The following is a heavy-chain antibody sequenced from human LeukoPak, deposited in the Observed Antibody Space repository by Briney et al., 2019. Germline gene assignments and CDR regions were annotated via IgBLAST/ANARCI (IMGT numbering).Heavy chain of an antibody. CDR1: GFTFSSYT. V-gene: IGHV3-21*01. CDR2: ISSSSTYV. J-gene: IGHJ5*02. D-gene: IGHD2/OR15-2a*01. Sequence: PGGSLRLSCAASGFTFSSYTMNWVRQAPGKGLEWVSSISSSSTYVYYAALVKGRFTISRDNAKNSLYLQMNRLRAEDTAVYYCVRIPNSANFPNWFDPWGQGTLVTVSS. CDR3: VRIPNSANFPNWFDP.